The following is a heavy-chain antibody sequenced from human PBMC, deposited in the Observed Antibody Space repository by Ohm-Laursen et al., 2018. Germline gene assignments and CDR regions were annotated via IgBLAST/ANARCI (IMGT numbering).Heavy chain of an antibody. CDR3: AKVEGYAGAH. CDR1: GGSFSGYY. V-gene: IGHV4-34*01. Sequence: SQTLSLTCAVYGGSFSGYYWSWIRQPPGKGLEWIGEINHSGSTNYNPSLKSRVTISVDTSKNQFSLKLSSVTAADTALYYCAKVEGYAGAHWGQGTLVTVSS. J-gene: IGHJ4*02. D-gene: IGHD3-16*01. CDR2: INHSGST.